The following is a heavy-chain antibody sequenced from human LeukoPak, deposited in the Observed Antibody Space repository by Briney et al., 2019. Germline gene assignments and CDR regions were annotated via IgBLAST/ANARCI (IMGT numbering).Heavy chain of an antibody. CDR1: GGTFSSYA. CDR2: IIPIFGTA. V-gene: IGHV1-69*13. D-gene: IGHD3-10*01. Sequence: ASVKVSCKASGGTFSSYAISWVRQAPGQGLEWMGGIIPIFGTANYAQKFQGRVTITADESTSTAYMELSSLRSEDTAVYYCARDVLYVDGSGSYYGKNWFGPWGQGTLVAVSS. J-gene: IGHJ5*02. CDR3: ARDVLYVDGSGSYYGKNWFGP.